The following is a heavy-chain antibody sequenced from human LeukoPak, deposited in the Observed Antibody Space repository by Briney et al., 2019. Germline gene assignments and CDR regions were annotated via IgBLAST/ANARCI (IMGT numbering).Heavy chain of an antibody. D-gene: IGHD6-19*01. V-gene: IGHV3-43*02. CDR3: AKVGPWLANAL. Sequence: PGVSLRLSWSASGFTFDDYAIEWGRQPPGKGREWVTLISADGAGTSYANSVKGRFIISRDNSRTLLFLQMNGLRTEDTALYFCAKVGPWLANALWGQAILVTVSS. CDR2: ISADGAGT. J-gene: IGHJ4*02. CDR1: GFTFDDYA.